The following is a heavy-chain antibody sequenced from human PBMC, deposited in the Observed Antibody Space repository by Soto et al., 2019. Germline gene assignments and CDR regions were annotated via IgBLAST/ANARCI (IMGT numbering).Heavy chain of an antibody. Sequence: QVQLVQSGAEVKKPGASVKVSCKASGYTFTSYGISWVRQAPGQGLEWLGWISAYNGNTNYAQKLQGRVTMTTDTPTSTADMELRSLRADDTAVYYCARDFSGRYCGFYWGQGTLVTVSS. D-gene: IGHD1-26*01. CDR1: GYTFTSYG. CDR2: ISAYNGNT. J-gene: IGHJ4*02. V-gene: IGHV1-18*01. CDR3: ARDFSGRYCGFY.